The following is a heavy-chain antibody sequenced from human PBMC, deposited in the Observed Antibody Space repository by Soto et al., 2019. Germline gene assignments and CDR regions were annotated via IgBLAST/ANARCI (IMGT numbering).Heavy chain of an antibody. D-gene: IGHD2-21*02. V-gene: IGHV1-69*04. CDR2: IIPLGSSK. Sequence: QVQLVQSGAEVQKPGSLLKVSCKASGATYSPFIAYAISWLRQAPGQGLEWMGSIIPLGSSKHYAEGFQGRATISAESSTFTVSLELTNLTSDDAAVYFCARSRDRCGGDCYSVYAAFDLWGQGTAVTVSS. CDR1: GATYSPFIAYA. CDR3: ARSRDRCGGDCYSVYAAFDL. J-gene: IGHJ3*01.